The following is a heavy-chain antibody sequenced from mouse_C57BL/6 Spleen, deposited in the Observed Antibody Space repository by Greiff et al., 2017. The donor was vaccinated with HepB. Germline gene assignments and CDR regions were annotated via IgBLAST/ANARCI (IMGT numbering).Heavy chain of an antibody. V-gene: IGHV10-1*01. CDR1: GFSFNTYA. Sequence: EVKVVESGGGLVQPKGSLKLSCAASGFSFNTYAMNWVRQAPGKGLEWVARIRSKSNNYATYYADSVKDRFTISRDDSESMLYLQMNNLKTEDTAMYYCVRHDYWAMDYWGQGTSVTVSS. J-gene: IGHJ4*01. CDR2: IRSKSNNYAT. CDR3: VRHDYWAMDY. D-gene: IGHD2-13*01.